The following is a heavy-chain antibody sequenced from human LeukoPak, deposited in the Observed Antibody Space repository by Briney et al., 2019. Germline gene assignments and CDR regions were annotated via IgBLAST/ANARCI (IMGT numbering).Heavy chain of an antibody. Sequence: GESLKISCKGSGYSFTNFWIGWVRQVPGKGLEWMGIIYPGDSDTKYSPSFQGLVTISADRSINTAYLQWSNVKASDTAIYYCARHARGTYSNSHFDYWGQGTPVIVSS. CDR3: ARHARGTYSNSHFDY. CDR1: GYSFTNFW. CDR2: IYPGDSDT. V-gene: IGHV5-51*01. J-gene: IGHJ4*02. D-gene: IGHD4-11*01.